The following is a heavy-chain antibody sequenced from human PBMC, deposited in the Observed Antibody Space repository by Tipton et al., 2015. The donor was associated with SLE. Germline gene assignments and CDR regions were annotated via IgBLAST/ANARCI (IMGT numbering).Heavy chain of an antibody. D-gene: IGHD5-12*01. Sequence: QLVQSGGGLVQPGRSLRLSCTASGFTFGDYAMSWVRQAPGKGLEWVGFIRSKAYGGTTEYAASVKGRFPISRDDSKSIAYLQMNSLKTEDTAVYYCTRDLATSSPAEYFQHWCQGTLVTVSS. CDR1: GFTFGDYA. V-gene: IGHV3-49*04. CDR2: IRSKAYGGTT. CDR3: TRDLATSSPAEYFQH. J-gene: IGHJ1*01.